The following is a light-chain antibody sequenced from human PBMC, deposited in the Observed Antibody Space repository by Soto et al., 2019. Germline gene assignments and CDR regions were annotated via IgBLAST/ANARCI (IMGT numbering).Light chain of an antibody. CDR1: LTVTNNY. V-gene: IGKV3-20*01. Sequence: EIVLTHSPDTLSLSPGERATLSCRASLTVTNNYLAWYQQKAGQAPRLVIYDASTRATGIPDRFSASGSGTDFALTISRLEPEYFAVYFCQQYASAPLTFGQGTKVEVK. J-gene: IGKJ1*01. CDR3: QQYASAPLT. CDR2: DAS.